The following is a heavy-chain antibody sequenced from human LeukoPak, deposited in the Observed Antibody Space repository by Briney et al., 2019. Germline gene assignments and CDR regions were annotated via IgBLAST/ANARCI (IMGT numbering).Heavy chain of an antibody. Sequence: HRASVKVSCKASGYTFTGYYMHWVRQAPGQGLEWMGWINPNSGGTNYAQKFQGRVTMTRDTSISTAYMELSRLRSDDTAVYYCARDRAYYDFWSGYYGVGIFDYWGQGTLVTVSS. D-gene: IGHD3-3*01. CDR2: INPNSGGT. CDR1: GYTFTGYY. CDR3: ARDRAYYDFWSGYYGVGIFDY. V-gene: IGHV1-2*02. J-gene: IGHJ4*02.